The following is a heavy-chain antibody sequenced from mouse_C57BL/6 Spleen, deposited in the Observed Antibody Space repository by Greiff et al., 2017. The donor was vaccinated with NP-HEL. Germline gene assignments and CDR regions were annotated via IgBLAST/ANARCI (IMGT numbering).Heavy chain of an antibody. Sequence: EVMLVESGGGLVQPGGSLSLSCAASGFTFTDYYMSWVRQPPGKALEWLGFIRNKANGYTTEYSPSVKGRFTISRDNSKSILYLQMNALRAEDSATYYCARYIRGFYAMDYWGQGTSVTVSS. V-gene: IGHV7-3*01. CDR1: GFTFTDYY. CDR2: IRNKANGYTT. J-gene: IGHJ4*01. CDR3: ARYIRGFYAMDY. D-gene: IGHD1-1*01.